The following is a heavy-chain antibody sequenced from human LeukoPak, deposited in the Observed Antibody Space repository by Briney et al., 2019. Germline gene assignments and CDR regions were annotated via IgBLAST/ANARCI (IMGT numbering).Heavy chain of an antibody. CDR1: GGSFSGYY. J-gene: IGHJ3*02. V-gene: IGHV4-34*01. Sequence: SSETLSLTCAVYGGSFSGYYWSWIRQPPGKGLEWIGEINHSGSTNYNPSLKSRVTISVDTSKNQFSLKLSSVTAADTAVYYCARAIVYCTNGVCAFDIWGQGTMVTVSS. CDR2: INHSGST. D-gene: IGHD2-8*01. CDR3: ARAIVYCTNGVCAFDI.